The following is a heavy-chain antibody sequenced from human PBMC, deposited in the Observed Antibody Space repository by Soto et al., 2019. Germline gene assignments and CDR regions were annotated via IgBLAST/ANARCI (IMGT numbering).Heavy chain of an antibody. V-gene: IGHV1-18*01. CDR2: ISAYNGNT. J-gene: IGHJ5*02. D-gene: IGHD5-12*01. CDR1: GYTFTSYG. CDR3: ARPVRYDKLDGFDP. Sequence: ASVKVSCKASGYTFTSYGISWVRQAPGQGLEWMGWISAYNGNTNYAQKLQGRVTMTTDTSTSTAYMELRSLRSDDTAVYYCARPVRYDKLDGFDPWGQGTLVTVSS.